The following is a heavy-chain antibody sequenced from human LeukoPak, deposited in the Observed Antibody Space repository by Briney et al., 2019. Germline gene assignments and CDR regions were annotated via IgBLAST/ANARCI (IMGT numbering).Heavy chain of an antibody. CDR1: GGSISSGSYY. D-gene: IGHD6-13*01. CDR3: ARDTGIAAAQYFDY. J-gene: IGHJ4*02. Sequence: SQTLSLTCTVSGGSISSGSYYWSWIRQPAGKGLEWIGRIYTSGSTNYNPSLKSRVTISLDTSKNQFSLKLSSVTAADTAVYYCARDTGIAAAQYFDYWGQGTLVTVVS. CDR2: IYTSGST. V-gene: IGHV4-61*02.